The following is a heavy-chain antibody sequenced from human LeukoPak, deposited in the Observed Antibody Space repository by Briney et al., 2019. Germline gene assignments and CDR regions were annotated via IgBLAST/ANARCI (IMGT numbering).Heavy chain of an antibody. Sequence: RSETLSLTCAVSGYSISSGYYWGWIRQPPGKGLEWIGSIYHSGSTYYNPSLKSRVTISVDTSKNQFSLKLSSVTAADTAVYYCARDQGGITMVRGVPFDYWGQGTLVTVSS. J-gene: IGHJ4*02. CDR2: IYHSGST. CDR3: ARDQGGITMVRGVPFDY. V-gene: IGHV4-38-2*02. D-gene: IGHD3-10*01. CDR1: GYSISSGYY.